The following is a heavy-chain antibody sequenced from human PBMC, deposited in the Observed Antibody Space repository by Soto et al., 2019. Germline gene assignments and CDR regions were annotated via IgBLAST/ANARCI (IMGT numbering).Heavy chain of an antibody. V-gene: IGHV3-21*01. CDR3: ARDLGYSSGWYAGKFDY. CDR2: ISSSSSYI. Sequence: EVQLVESGGGLVKPGGSLRLSCAASGFTFSSYSMNWVRQAPGKGLEWVSSISSSSSYIYYADSVKGRFTISRDNAQNSLYLQMNCLRAEGTAVSYFARDLGYSSGWYAGKFDYWGQGTLVTVSS. CDR1: GFTFSSYS. D-gene: IGHD6-19*01. J-gene: IGHJ4*02.